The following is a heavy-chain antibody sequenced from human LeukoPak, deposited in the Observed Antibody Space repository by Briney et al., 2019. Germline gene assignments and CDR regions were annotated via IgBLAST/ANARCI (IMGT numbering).Heavy chain of an antibody. J-gene: IGHJ4*02. Sequence: ASVKVSCKASGYTFTSYGISWVRQAPGQGLEWMGWISAYNGNTNYAQKLQGRVTMTTDTSTSTAYMELRSLRSDDTAVYYCAREGDSSGWYEGYYFDYWGQGTLVTVSS. D-gene: IGHD6-19*01. CDR3: AREGDSSGWYEGYYFDY. V-gene: IGHV1-18*01. CDR1: GYTFTSYG. CDR2: ISAYNGNT.